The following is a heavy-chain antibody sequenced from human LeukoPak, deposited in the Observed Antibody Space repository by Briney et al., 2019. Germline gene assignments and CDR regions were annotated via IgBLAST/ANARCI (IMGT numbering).Heavy chain of an antibody. CDR2: ITDSGFTT. Sequence: GGSLRLSRAASGFTFSSYAMSWVRQAPGKGLEWVSGITDSGFTTFYANSVRGRFTISRDNSKNTLYLQMNSLRAEDTGVYYCANAGSCSSTTCYSPFDHWGQGTLVTVSS. D-gene: IGHD2-2*02. V-gene: IGHV3-23*01. CDR1: GFTFSSYA. CDR3: ANAGSCSSTTCYSPFDH. J-gene: IGHJ4*02.